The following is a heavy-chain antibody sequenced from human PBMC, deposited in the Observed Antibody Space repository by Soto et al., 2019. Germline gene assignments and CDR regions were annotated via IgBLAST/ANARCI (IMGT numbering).Heavy chain of an antibody. CDR3: ARDRTYVSGSYHLGGMDV. J-gene: IGHJ6*02. V-gene: IGHV1-69*05. Sequence: QVQLVQSGAEVKKPGSSVKVSCKASGGTFSSYAISWVRQAPGQGLEWVGAIIPIVGTANYAQKFQARVTITSDESTSTAYMERSSLRSEDTAVYYCARDRTYVSGSYHLGGMDVWGHGTTVTVSS. CDR2: IIPIVGTA. CDR1: GGTFSSYA. D-gene: IGHD3-10*01.